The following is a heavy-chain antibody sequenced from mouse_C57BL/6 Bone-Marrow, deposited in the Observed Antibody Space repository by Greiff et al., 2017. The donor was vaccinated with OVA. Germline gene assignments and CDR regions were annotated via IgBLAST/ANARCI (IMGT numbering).Heavy chain of an antibody. J-gene: IGHJ4*01. V-gene: IGHV7-3*01. CDR3: ARYNYDYPYYYAMDY. CDR1: GFTFTDYY. D-gene: IGHD2-4*01. Sequence: EVTLVASGGGLVQPGGSLSLSCAASGFTFTDYYMSWVRQPPGKALEWLGFIRNKANGYTTAYSASVNGRFTISRDNSHSILYLQMNALRAEDSATYDCARYNYDYPYYYAMDYWGQGTSVTGSS. CDR2: IRNKANGYTT.